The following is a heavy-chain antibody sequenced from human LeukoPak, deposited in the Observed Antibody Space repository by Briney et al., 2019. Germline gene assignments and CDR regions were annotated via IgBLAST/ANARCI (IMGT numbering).Heavy chain of an antibody. CDR2: IYSGGST. J-gene: IGHJ4*02. V-gene: IGHV3-66*01. CDR1: GFTVSSNY. Sequence: QPGGSLRLSCAASGFTVSSNYMSWVRQAPGKGLEWVSVIYSGGSTYYADSVKGRFTISRDNSKNTLYLQMNSLRAEDTAVYYCARDVLPYCSGGSCTIDYWGQGTLVTVSP. CDR3: ARDVLPYCSGGSCTIDY. D-gene: IGHD2-15*01.